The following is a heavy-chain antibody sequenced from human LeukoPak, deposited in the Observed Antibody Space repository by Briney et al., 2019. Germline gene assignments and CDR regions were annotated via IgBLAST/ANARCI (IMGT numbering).Heavy chain of an antibody. J-gene: IGHJ5*02. CDR1: GGSISSYY. Sequence: SETLSLTCTVSGGSISSYYWSWIRQPPGKGLEGSGYIYYSGSTNYNPSLKSRGTISVDTSKNQFSLKLSSVTAADTAVYYCARLATYYYDSSGYSDNWFDPWGQGTLVTVSS. D-gene: IGHD3-22*01. CDR2: IYYSGST. CDR3: ARLATYYYDSSGYSDNWFDP. V-gene: IGHV4-59*01.